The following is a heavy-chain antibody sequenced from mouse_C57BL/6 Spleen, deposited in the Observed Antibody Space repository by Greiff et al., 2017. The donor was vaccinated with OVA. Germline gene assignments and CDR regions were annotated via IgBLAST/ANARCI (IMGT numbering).Heavy chain of an antibody. CDR1: GYAFSSSW. CDR3: ARSPYGNGWFAY. J-gene: IGHJ3*01. Sequence: QVHVKQSGPELVKPGASVKISCKASGYAFSSSWMHWVKQRPGQGLEWIGRIYPGDGDTNYNGKFKGKATLTADKSSSTAYMQLSSLTSEDSAVYLSARSPYGNGWFAYWGQGTLVTVSA. V-gene: IGHV1-82*01. D-gene: IGHD2-1*01. CDR2: IYPGDGDT.